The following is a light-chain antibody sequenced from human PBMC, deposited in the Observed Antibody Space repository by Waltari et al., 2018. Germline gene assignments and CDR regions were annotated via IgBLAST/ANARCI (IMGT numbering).Light chain of an antibody. CDR1: QSVGGN. V-gene: IGKV3-15*01. Sequence: EIVMTQSPATLCVSAGETATLSCRASQSVGGNLAWYHQKPGQAPRLLISAASTRATGIPGRFSGSGSGTEFTLTISSLQSEDFAIYYCQQYNNRPPQDAFGQGTKLEIK. CDR3: QQYNNRPPQDA. CDR2: AAS. J-gene: IGKJ2*01.